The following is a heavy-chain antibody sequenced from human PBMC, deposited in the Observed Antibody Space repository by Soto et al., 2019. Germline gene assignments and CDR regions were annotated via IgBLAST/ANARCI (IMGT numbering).Heavy chain of an antibody. Sequence: SVKVSCKASGGTFSSYAISWVRQAPGQGLEWMGGIIPIFGTANYAQKFQGRVTITADESTSTAYMELSSLRSEDTAVYYCARAIQTNSTLPRDSSSDYYGMDVWGQGTTVTVSS. CDR1: GGTFSSYA. D-gene: IGHD6-6*01. CDR3: ARAIQTNSTLPRDSSSDYYGMDV. V-gene: IGHV1-69*13. CDR2: IIPIFGTA. J-gene: IGHJ6*02.